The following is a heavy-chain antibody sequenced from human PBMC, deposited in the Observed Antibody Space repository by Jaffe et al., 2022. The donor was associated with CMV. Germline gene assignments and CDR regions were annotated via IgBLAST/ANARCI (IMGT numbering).Heavy chain of an antibody. D-gene: IGHD1-20*01. CDR2: IYHSGST. CDR1: GGSISSSNW. V-gene: IGHV4-4*02. Sequence: QVQLQESGPGLVKPSGTLSLTCAVSGGSISSSNWWSWVRQPPGKGLEWIGEIYHSGSTNYNPSLKSRVTISVDKSKNQFSLKLSSVTAADTAVYYCAREVGGITGTDSGWFDPWGQGTLVTVSS. CDR3: AREVGGITGTDSGWFDP. J-gene: IGHJ5*02.